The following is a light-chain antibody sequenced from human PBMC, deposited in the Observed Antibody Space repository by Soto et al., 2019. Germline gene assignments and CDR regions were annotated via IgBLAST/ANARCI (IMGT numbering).Light chain of an antibody. V-gene: IGKV3-20*01. CDR1: KSFSSSF. Sequence: IVFGPFLGNPSFFSRGKDTLSRPASKSFSSSFLAWYQQIPGQAPRLLIYGASSRATGIPDRFSGSGSGTDFTLTISRLEPEDFAVYYCQQYGSPRTFGQGTKVDIK. CDR3: QQYGSPRT. CDR2: GAS. J-gene: IGKJ1*01.